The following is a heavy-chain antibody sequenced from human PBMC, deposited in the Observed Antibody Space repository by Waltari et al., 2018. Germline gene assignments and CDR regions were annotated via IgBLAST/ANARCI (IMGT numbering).Heavy chain of an antibody. CDR1: GPPLNTHG. Sequence: QVQLVESGGRVVQPGGSLRLPGATSGPPLNTHGMPWVRQTPGKGLEWVAFIRYDGSYKDYADSVKGRFSISRDNSENTLYLQMNDLRPEDTALYYCAKDGDYSLPGYDAFDIWGQGTMVTVSP. CDR2: IRYDGSYK. J-gene: IGHJ3*02. D-gene: IGHD4-17*01. CDR3: AKDGDYSLPGYDAFDI. V-gene: IGHV3-30*02.